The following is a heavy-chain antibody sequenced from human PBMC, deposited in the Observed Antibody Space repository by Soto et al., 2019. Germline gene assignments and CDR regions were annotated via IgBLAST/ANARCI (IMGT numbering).Heavy chain of an antibody. CDR3: TKDDINLVPGYGMDV. D-gene: IGHD3-10*01. J-gene: IGHJ6*02. CDR2: ISWNSGYI. Sequence: GGSLGLSWAASGFRFGDYAMHWVRQAPGKGLEWVSGISWNSGYIYYADSVKGRFTISRDNAENSLYLQMNSLRPEDTALYYCTKDDINLVPGYGMDVWGQGTTVTVSS. V-gene: IGHV3-9*01. CDR1: GFRFGDYA.